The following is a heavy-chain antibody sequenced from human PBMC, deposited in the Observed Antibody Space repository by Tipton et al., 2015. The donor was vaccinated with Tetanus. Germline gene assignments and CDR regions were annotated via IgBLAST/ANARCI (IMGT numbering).Heavy chain of an antibody. CDR1: GGSVSSGSYY. CDR2: IYFSGHT. V-gene: IGHV4-61*01. Sequence: TLSLTCTVSGGSVSSGSYYWSWIRQPPGKGLEWIGYIYFSGHTKYNPSLKSRVTFSLDTSQNQISLQLTSVTAADTAVYYCARHSGWYNFFTGVDVWGLGTTVTVSS. J-gene: IGHJ6*02. D-gene: IGHD6-19*01. CDR3: ARHSGWYNFFTGVDV.